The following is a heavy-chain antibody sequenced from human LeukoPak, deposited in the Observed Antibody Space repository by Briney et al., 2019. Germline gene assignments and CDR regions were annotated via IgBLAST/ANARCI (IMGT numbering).Heavy chain of an antibody. Sequence: GSLRLSCAASGFTFSSYDMTWVRQAPGKGLEWVAFIRYDGSNKYYADSVKGRFTISRDNSKNTVYLQMNSLRSEDTAVYYCAKGTYSSSWYRFDLWGQGTLVTVSS. CDR2: IRYDGSNK. J-gene: IGHJ4*02. V-gene: IGHV3-30*02. CDR3: AKGTYSSSWYRFDL. CDR1: GFTFSSYD. D-gene: IGHD6-13*01.